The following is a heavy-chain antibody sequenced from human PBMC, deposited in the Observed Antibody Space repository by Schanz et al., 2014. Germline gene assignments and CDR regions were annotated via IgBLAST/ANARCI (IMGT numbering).Heavy chain of an antibody. J-gene: IGHJ4*02. Sequence: EVQLVESGGGLVQPGGSLRLSCAASGFTLSSYWMHWVRQVPGKGLEWVSCTNGDGTNAKYADSVKGRFTISRDNAKKTLSLQMISLRAEDTAVYYCARPRFDYGEVDYWGQGTLVTVSS. CDR2: TNGDGTNA. CDR3: ARPRFDYGEVDY. CDR1: GFTLSSYW. D-gene: IGHD4-17*01. V-gene: IGHV3-74*02.